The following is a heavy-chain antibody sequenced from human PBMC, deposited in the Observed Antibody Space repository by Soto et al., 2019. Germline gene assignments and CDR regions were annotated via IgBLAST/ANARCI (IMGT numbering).Heavy chain of an antibody. CDR3: ARERSRGWFDP. J-gene: IGHJ5*02. CDR1: GGSISSYY. CDR2: IYYSGST. V-gene: IGHV4-59*01. Sequence: SETLSLTWTVSGGSISSYYWSRIRQPPGKGLEWIGYIYYSGSTNYNPSLKSRVTISVDTSKNQFSLKLSSVTAADTAVYYCARERSRGWFDPWGQGTLVTVSS.